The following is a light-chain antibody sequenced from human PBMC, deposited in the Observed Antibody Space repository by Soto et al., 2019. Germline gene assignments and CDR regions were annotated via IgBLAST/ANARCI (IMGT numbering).Light chain of an antibody. CDR1: QTINDW. CDR3: QHYNSYSEA. J-gene: IGKJ1*01. CDR2: RAS. Sequence: DIKMTQSPSTLSASVGDRVTIACRASQTINDWLAWYQQKPGKAPNLLIYRASNLQSGVPSRFSGSGSGTEFTLTISSLQPDDFATYYCQHYNSYSEAFGQGTKVDIK. V-gene: IGKV1-5*03.